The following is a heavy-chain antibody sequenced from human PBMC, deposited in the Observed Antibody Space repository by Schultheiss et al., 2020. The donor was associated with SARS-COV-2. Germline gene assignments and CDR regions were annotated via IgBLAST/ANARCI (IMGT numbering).Heavy chain of an antibody. CDR1: GFTVSSNY. CDR3: AREGLMVQGVDY. D-gene: IGHD3-10*01. V-gene: IGHV3-21*01. J-gene: IGHJ4*02. CDR2: ISSSSSYI. Sequence: GGSLRLSCAASGFTVSSNYMSWVRQAPGKGLEWVSSISSSSSYIYYADSVKGRFTISRDNAKNSLYLQMNSLRAEDTAVYYCAREGLMVQGVDYWGQGTLVTVSS.